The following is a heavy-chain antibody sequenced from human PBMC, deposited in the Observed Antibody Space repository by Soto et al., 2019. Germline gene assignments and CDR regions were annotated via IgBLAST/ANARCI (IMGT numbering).Heavy chain of an antibody. Sequence: GGSLRLSCAASGFTFSIYGMQWVRQAPGKGLEWVAVIWYDGSNKYYADSVKGRFTISRDNSKNTLYLQMNSLRAEDTAVYYCARDFGSRFWFDPWGQGTLVTVSS. CDR2: IWYDGSNK. V-gene: IGHV3-33*01. CDR3: ARDFGSRFWFDP. D-gene: IGHD3-10*01. J-gene: IGHJ5*02. CDR1: GFTFSIYG.